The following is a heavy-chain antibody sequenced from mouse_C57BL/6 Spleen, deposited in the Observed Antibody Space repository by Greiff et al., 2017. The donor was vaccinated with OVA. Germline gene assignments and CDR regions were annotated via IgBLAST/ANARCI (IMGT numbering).Heavy chain of an antibody. CDR3: ASSGYYSNPYWYFDV. CDR2: INPNNGGT. CDR1: GYTFTDYY. J-gene: IGHJ1*03. D-gene: IGHD2-5*01. V-gene: IGHV1-18*01. Sequence: VHVKQSGPELVKPGASVKIPCTASGYTFTDYYMDWVKQRPGKSLEWIGDINPNNGGTIYNQKFKGKATLTVDTSSSTAYMELRSLTSEDTAVYDCASSGYYSNPYWYFDVWGTGTTVTVSS.